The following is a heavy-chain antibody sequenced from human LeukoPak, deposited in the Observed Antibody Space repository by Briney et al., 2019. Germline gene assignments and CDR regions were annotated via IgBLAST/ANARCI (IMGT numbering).Heavy chain of an antibody. D-gene: IGHD1-26*01. CDR1: GFTLSSYW. V-gene: IGHV3-7*01. J-gene: IGHJ6*02. CDR3: AREGPGSGSYYVPSYYYGMDV. CDR2: IKQDGSKK. Sequence: GGSLRLSCAASGFTLSSYWMSWVRQAPGKGLEWVANIKQDGSKKYYVDSVKGRFTISRDNAKNSLYLQMNSLRAEDTAVYYCAREGPGSGSYYVPSYYYGMDVWGQGTTVTVSS.